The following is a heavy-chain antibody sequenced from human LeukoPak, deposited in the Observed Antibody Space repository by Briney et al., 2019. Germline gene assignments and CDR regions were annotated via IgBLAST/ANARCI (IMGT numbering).Heavy chain of an antibody. J-gene: IGHJ6*03. D-gene: IGHD1-26*01. V-gene: IGHV3-7*03. Sequence: PGGSLRLSCAASGFTFSSYWMSWVRQAPGKGLEWVANIKQDGSEKYYVDSVKGRFTISRDNAKNSLYLQMNSLRAEDTALYYCAKENSGSYDYYYMDVWGKGTTVTVSS. CDR2: IKQDGSEK. CDR3: AKENSGSYDYYYMDV. CDR1: GFTFSSYW.